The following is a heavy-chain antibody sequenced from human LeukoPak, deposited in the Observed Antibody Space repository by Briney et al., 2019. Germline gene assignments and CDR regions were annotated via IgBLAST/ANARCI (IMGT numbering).Heavy chain of an antibody. CDR3: ARAEDIVLMVYASVYYMDV. J-gene: IGHJ6*03. D-gene: IGHD2-8*01. V-gene: IGHV3-48*04. Sequence: GGSLRLSCAASGFTFSSYSMNWVRQAPGKGLEWVSYISSSSSTIYYADSVKGRFTISRDNAKNSLYLQMNSLRAEDTAVYYCARAEDIVLMVYASVYYMDVWGKGTTVTVSS. CDR1: GFTFSSYS. CDR2: ISSSSSTI.